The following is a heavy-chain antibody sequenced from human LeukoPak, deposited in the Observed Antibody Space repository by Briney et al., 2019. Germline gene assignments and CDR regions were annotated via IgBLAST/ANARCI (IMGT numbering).Heavy chain of an antibody. V-gene: IGHV4-59*08. Sequence: SETLSLTCTVSGGSISSYYWSWIRQPPGKGLEWNGYIYYSGNTNYNPSLKSRVTISVDTSKNQFSLKVSSVTAADTAVYYCARHLNSGSYTDAFDIWGQGTMVTVSA. J-gene: IGHJ3*02. CDR2: IYYSGNT. CDR1: GGSISSYY. CDR3: ARHLNSGSYTDAFDI. D-gene: IGHD1-26*01.